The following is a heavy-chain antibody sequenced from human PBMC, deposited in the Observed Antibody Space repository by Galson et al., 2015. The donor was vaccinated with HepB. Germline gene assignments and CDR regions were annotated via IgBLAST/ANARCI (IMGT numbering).Heavy chain of an antibody. CDR3: AREVRSNSPDYFDS. D-gene: IGHD3-10*01. J-gene: IGHJ4*02. V-gene: IGHV4-4*08. CDR2: IYSSGST. CDR1: GGSIDSYY. Sequence: ETLSLTCTVSGGSIDSYYWSWIRQPPGKGLEWIGYIYSSGSTHYNPSLKSRVTISIETPKRQFSLKLSSVIAADTAVYYCAREVRSNSPDYFDSWGQGALVIVSS.